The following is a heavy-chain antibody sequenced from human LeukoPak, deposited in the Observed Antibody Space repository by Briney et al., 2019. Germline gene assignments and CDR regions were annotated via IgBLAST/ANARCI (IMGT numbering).Heavy chain of an antibody. V-gene: IGHV1-69*06. D-gene: IGHD4-23*01. CDR2: IIPILGTT. Sequence: ASVKVSCKAAGRTFSSYALNWVRQAPGQGLEWMGGIIPILGTTNYAQKFQGRVTITADKSTTTAYMELSSLRSEDTAVYYCARDKDYGGNLYAFDIWGQGTMVTVSS. CDR1: GRTFSSYA. J-gene: IGHJ3*02. CDR3: ARDKDYGGNLYAFDI.